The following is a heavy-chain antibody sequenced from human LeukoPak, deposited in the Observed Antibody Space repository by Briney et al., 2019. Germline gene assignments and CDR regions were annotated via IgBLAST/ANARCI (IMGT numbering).Heavy chain of an antibody. D-gene: IGHD3-3*01. Sequence: SVKVSCKASGGTFSSYAISWVRQAPGQGLEWMGGIIPIFGTANYAQKFQGRVTITADESTSTAYMELSSLRSEDTAVYYCARGLWGDFWSGDYYYYYMDVWGKGTTVTVSS. CDR3: ARGLWGDFWSGDYYYYYMDV. J-gene: IGHJ6*03. CDR1: GGTFSSYA. CDR2: IIPIFGTA. V-gene: IGHV1-69*13.